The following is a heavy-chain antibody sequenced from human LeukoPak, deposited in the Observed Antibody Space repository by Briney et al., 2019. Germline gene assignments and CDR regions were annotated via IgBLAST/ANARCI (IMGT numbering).Heavy chain of an antibody. Sequence: SETLSLTCSVSGGSISSGDYYWSWIRQPPGKGLEWIGYVYYSGSTYYNPSLKSRVTILVDTSKNQFSLKLSSVTAADTAVYYCARAQGSVAYWGQGTLVTVSS. D-gene: IGHD2-15*01. CDR1: GGSISSGDYY. J-gene: IGHJ4*02. CDR3: ARAQGSVAY. CDR2: VYYSGST. V-gene: IGHV4-30-4*01.